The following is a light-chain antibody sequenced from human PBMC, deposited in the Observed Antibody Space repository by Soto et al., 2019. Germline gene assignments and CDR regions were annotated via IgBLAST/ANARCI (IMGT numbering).Light chain of an antibody. CDR2: DAS. J-gene: IGKJ2*01. Sequence: EIVMTQSPVTLSASPGERVTLSCRASQSVDINLAWYQQKPGQAPRLLISDASTRASDIPSRFAGSGSGTDFTLTISSLQSEDFAVYFCQQYSKWPPRYTFGQGTKVEIK. V-gene: IGKV3-15*01. CDR3: QQYSKWPPRYT. CDR1: QSVDIN.